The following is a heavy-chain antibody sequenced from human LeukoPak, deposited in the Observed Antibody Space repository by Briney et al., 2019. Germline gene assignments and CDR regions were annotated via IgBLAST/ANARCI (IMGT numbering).Heavy chain of an antibody. CDR1: RGSINSGGYS. D-gene: IGHD3-10*01. V-gene: IGHV4-30-2*01. CDR3: AASYYYGSGSAVDAFDI. Sequence: SEPLSLTCAVSRGSINSGGYSCSWIRRPPGKGLEWIGYIYHSGSTYYNPSLKSRVTISVDRSKNQFSLKLSSVTAADTAVYYCAASYYYGSGSAVDAFDIWGQGTMFTVSS. J-gene: IGHJ3*02. CDR2: IYHSGST.